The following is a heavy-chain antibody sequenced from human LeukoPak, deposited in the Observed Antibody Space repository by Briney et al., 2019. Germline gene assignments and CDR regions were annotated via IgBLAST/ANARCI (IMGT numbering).Heavy chain of an antibody. D-gene: IGHD5-12*01. Sequence: PGGSLLLSCAASGFTFSNYWMTGGRPAPGKGLEWVAHINQDGSKEYYMDSVKARFTISRDNAKNSLSLQMSSLRAEDTAVYYCVRDGGVSGYDLLDYWGQGTLVTVSS. CDR3: VRDGGVSGYDLLDY. J-gene: IGHJ4*02. V-gene: IGHV3-7*01. CDR2: INQDGSKE. CDR1: GFTFSNYW.